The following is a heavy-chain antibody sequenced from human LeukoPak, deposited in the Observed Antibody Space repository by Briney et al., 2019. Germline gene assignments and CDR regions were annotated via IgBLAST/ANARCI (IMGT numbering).Heavy chain of an antibody. V-gene: IGHV4-34*01. Sequence: SETLSLTCAVYGGSFSGYYWSWIRQPPGKGLEWIGEINHSGSTNYNPSLKGRVTISVDTSKNQFSLKLSSVTAADTAVYYCARDSIVVVVGGSPGDYWGQGTLVTVSS. J-gene: IGHJ4*02. D-gene: IGHD2-15*01. CDR2: INHSGST. CDR3: ARDSIVVVVGGSPGDY. CDR1: GGSFSGYY.